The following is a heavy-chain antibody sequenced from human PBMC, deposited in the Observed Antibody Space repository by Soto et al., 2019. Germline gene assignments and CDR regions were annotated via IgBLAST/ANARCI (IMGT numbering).Heavy chain of an antibody. CDR1: GGSFSGYY. V-gene: IGHV4-34*01. CDR3: ARRGATKGYSDY. D-gene: IGHD1-26*01. Sequence: PSETLSLTCAVYGGSFSGYYWSWIRQPPGKGLEWIGEINHSGSTNYNPSLKSRVTISVDTSKNQFSLKPSSVTAADTAVYYCARRGATKGYSDYWGQGALVKVSS. J-gene: IGHJ4*02. CDR2: INHSGST.